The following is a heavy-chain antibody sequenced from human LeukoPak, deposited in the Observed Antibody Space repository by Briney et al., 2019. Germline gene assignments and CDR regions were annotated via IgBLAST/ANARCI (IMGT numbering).Heavy chain of an antibody. CDR1: GYTFTSYD. J-gene: IGHJ6*02. D-gene: IGHD3-3*01. V-gene: IGHV1-8*01. CDR2: MNPKSGNT. Sequence: ASVTVSCKASGYTFTSYDINWVRQATGQGLEWMGWMNPKSGNTGHAQKFQGRVTMTRNTSISTAYMELSSLRSEDTAVYYCARGSFWSVNDGMDVWGQGTTVTVSS. CDR3: ARGSFWSVNDGMDV.